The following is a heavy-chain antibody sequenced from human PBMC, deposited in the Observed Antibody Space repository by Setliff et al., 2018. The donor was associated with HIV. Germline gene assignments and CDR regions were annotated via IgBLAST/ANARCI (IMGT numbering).Heavy chain of an antibody. CDR3: ATDACTIDACYSSGGP. D-gene: IGHD2-15*01. Sequence: ASVTVSCKASGYTFIDYNIHWVQQAPGKGLEWMGRVDPEDGETIYAEKFRGRVTITADTSTDTAYLKLSSLRSEDTAVYYCATDACTIDACYSSGGPWGQGTLVTV. V-gene: IGHV1-69-2*01. J-gene: IGHJ5*02. CDR1: GYTFIDYN. CDR2: VDPEDGET.